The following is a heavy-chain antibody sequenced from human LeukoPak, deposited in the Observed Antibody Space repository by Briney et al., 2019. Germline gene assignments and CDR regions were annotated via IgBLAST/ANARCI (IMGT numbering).Heavy chain of an antibody. J-gene: IGHJ3*02. CDR1: GGSISSGGYY. Sequence: PSETLSLTCTVSGGSISSGGYYWSWIRQHPGKGLEWIGSIYHSGSTYYNPSLKSRVTISIDTSKSHFSLNVTSVTAADTAVYYCARDSEVRDRGHDAFDIWGQGIMVTVSS. CDR2: IYHSGST. CDR3: ARDSEVRDRGHDAFDI. D-gene: IGHD3-10*01. V-gene: IGHV4-39*02.